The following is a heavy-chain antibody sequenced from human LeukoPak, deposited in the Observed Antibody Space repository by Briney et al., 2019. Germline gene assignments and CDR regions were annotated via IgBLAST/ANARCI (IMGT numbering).Heavy chain of an antibody. CDR3: AKTNTYQLLLGYYMDV. CDR2: ISGSGGST. D-gene: IGHD2-2*01. J-gene: IGHJ6*03. Sequence: PGGSLRLPCAASGFTFSSYAMSWVRQAPGKGLEWVSAISGSGGSTYYADSVKGRFTISRDNSKNTLYLQMNSLRAEDTAVYYCAKTNTYQLLLGYYMDVWGKGTTVTVSS. CDR1: GFTFSSYA. V-gene: IGHV3-23*01.